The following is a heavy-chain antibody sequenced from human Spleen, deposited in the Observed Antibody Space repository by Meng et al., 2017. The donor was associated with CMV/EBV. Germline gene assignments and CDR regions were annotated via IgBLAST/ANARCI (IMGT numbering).Heavy chain of an antibody. V-gene: IGHV1-2*02. CDR2: VNPKTGDT. Sequence: ASVKVSCKASGYTFTAHYFHWVRQAPGQGPEWMGWVNPKTGDTIYAQKFQGRVTMTRDTSISTAYMELSGLKFDDTAVYYCAREGTSSYWFRVLRYWGQGTLVTVSS. D-gene: IGHD6-19*01. CDR1: GYTFTAHY. CDR3: AREGTSSYWFRVLRY. J-gene: IGHJ4*02.